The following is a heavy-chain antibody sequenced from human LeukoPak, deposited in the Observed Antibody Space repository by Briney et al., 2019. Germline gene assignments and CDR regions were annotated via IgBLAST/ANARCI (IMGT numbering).Heavy chain of an antibody. Sequence: SETLSLTCTVSGGSISSYYWSWIRQPPGKGPEWIGYIYYSGSTNYDPSLKSRVTISVDTSKNQFSLKLSSVTAADTAVYYCARRKSGGYEAFDIWGQGTMVTVSS. CDR3: ARRKSGGYEAFDI. V-gene: IGHV4-59*08. CDR1: GGSISSYY. CDR2: IYYSGST. D-gene: IGHD5-12*01. J-gene: IGHJ3*02.